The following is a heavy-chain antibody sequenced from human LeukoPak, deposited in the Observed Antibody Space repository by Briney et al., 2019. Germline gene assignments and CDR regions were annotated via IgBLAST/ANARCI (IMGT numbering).Heavy chain of an antibody. Sequence: SETLSLTCTVSGGSISSSSYYWTWIRQPPGKGLEYTGYIYYSGSTNHNPSLKSRVTISVDTSKNQFSLKLSSVTAADTAVYYCARGRYTFDYWGQGTLVTVSS. CDR3: ARGRYTFDY. CDR2: IYYSGST. J-gene: IGHJ4*02. CDR1: GGSISSSSYY. V-gene: IGHV4-61*01. D-gene: IGHD1-1*01.